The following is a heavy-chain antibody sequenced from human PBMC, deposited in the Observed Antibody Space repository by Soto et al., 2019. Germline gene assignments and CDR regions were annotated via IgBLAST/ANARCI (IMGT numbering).Heavy chain of an antibody. D-gene: IGHD4-17*01. Sequence: QVQLVESGGGVVQPGRSLRLSCAASGFTFSSYGMHWVRQAPGKGLEWVAVISYDGSNKYYADSVKGRFTISRDNSKNTLYLQMNSLRAEDTAVYYCAKVLSGTTVVTPGFDYWGQGTLVTVSS. CDR3: AKVLSGTTVVTPGFDY. V-gene: IGHV3-30*18. J-gene: IGHJ4*02. CDR2: ISYDGSNK. CDR1: GFTFSSYG.